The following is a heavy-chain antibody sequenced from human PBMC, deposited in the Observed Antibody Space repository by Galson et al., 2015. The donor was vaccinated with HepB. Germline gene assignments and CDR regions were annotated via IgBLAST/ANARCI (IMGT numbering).Heavy chain of an antibody. CDR1: GYTFTSYG. J-gene: IGHJ4*02. D-gene: IGHD5-18*01. V-gene: IGHV1-18*04. CDR2: ISAYNGNT. CDR3: ARSPANIQLWLLGGY. Sequence: SVKVSCKASGYTFTSYGISWVRQAPGQGLEWMGWISAYNGNTNYAQKLQGRVTMTTDTSTSTAYMELRSLRSDDTAVYYCARSPANIQLWLLGGYWGQGTLVTVSS.